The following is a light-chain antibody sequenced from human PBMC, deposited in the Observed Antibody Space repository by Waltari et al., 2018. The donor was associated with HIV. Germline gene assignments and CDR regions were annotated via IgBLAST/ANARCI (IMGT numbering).Light chain of an antibody. J-gene: IGLJ3*02. Sequence: QSVLTQPPSASGTPGQSVSISCSGSRSHIGRNYVYLYQHLPGTTPKVVIYRSDQRPSGVPDRFSGSNSGTSASLAISGLRSEDEAHYYCASWDDNLSGWVFGGGTKLTVL. CDR2: RSD. CDR1: RSHIGRNY. CDR3: ASWDDNLSGWV. V-gene: IGLV1-47*01.